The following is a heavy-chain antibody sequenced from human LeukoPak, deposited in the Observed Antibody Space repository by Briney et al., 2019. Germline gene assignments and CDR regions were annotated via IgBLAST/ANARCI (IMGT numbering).Heavy chain of an antibody. V-gene: IGHV4-61*10. CDR3: ARSALRIYYGSGSYPKY. Sequence: SETLSLTCTVSGGSVSSGGYYWSWIRQPAGKGLEWIGRIQSSGSTEYNPSLKSRVTISVDTSKNQFSLKLSSVTAADTAVYYCARSALRIYYGSGSYPKYWGQGTLVTVSS. J-gene: IGHJ4*02. CDR2: IQSSGST. CDR1: GGSVSSGGYY. D-gene: IGHD3-10*01.